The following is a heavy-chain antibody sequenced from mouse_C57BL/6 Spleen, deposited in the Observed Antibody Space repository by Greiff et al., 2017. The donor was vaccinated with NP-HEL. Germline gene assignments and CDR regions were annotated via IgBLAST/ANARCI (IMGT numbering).Heavy chain of an antibody. J-gene: IGHJ2*01. CDR1: GFTFSDYG. CDR2: ISSGSSTI. CDR3: ARRDYDLDY. V-gene: IGHV5-17*01. D-gene: IGHD2-4*01. Sequence: EVKLMESGGGLVKPGGSLKLSCAASGFTFSDYGMHWVRQAPEKGLERVAYISSGSSTIYYADTVKGRFTISRDNAKNTLFLQMTSLRSEDTAMYYCARRDYDLDYWGKGTTLTVAS.